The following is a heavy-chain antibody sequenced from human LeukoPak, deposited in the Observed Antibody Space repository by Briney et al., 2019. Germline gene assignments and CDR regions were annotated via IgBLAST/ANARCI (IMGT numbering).Heavy chain of an antibody. CDR2: IYTSGST. D-gene: IGHD3-9*01. CDR1: GGSISSGDYY. J-gene: IGHJ3*02. Sequence: PSETLSLTCTVSGGSISSGDYYWSWIRQPAGKGLEWIGRIYTSGSTNYNPSLKSRVTISVDTSKNQFSLKLSSVTAADTAVYYCASERGMGAILTKDAFDIWGQGTMVTVSS. CDR3: ASERGMGAILTKDAFDI. V-gene: IGHV4-61*02.